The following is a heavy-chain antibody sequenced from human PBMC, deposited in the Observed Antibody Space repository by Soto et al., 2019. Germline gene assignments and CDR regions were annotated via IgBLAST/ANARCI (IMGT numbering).Heavy chain of an antibody. CDR2: ISYDGSNK. J-gene: IGHJ3*02. V-gene: IGHV3-30-3*01. CDR3: ARVCGSYCFNAFDI. D-gene: IGHD1-26*01. CDR1: GFTFSSYA. Sequence: GGSLRLSCAASGFTFSSYAMHWVRQAPGKGLEWVAVISYDGSNKYYADSVKGRFTISRDNSKNTLYLQMNSLRAEDTAVYYCARVCGSYCFNAFDIWGQGTMVTVSS.